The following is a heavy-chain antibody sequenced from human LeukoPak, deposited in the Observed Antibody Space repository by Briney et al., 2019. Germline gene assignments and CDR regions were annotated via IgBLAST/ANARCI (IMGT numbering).Heavy chain of an antibody. V-gene: IGHV4-61*02. CDR2: IYTSGST. Sequence: SQTLSLTCTVSGGSIGSGSYYWSWIRQPAGKGLEWIGRIYTSGSTNYNPSLKSRVTISVDTSKNQSSLKLSSVTAADTAVYYCARYGGYSYGYDYWGQGTLVTVSS. D-gene: IGHD5-18*01. CDR1: GGSIGSGSYY. CDR3: ARYGGYSYGYDY. J-gene: IGHJ4*02.